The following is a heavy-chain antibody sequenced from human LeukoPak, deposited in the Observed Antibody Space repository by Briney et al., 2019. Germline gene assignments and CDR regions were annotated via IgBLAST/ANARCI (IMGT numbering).Heavy chain of an antibody. D-gene: IGHD3-10*01. V-gene: IGHV1-8*02. J-gene: IGHJ5*02. CDR1: GYTFTGYY. Sequence: GASVKVSCKASGYTFTGYYMHWVRQAPGQGLEWMGWMNPNSGNTGYAQKFQGRVTMTRNTSISTAYMELSSLRSEDTAVYYCARLLDVLLWFGELRRWFDPWGQGTLVTVSS. CDR3: ARLLDVLLWFGELRRWFDP. CDR2: MNPNSGNT.